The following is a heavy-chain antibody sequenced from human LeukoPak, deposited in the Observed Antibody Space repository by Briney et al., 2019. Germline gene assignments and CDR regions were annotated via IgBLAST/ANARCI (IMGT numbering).Heavy chain of an antibody. CDR3: ARGRASAFDV. Sequence: SQTLSLTFAISGDRVSTSGVAWNWVRQSPSRGLEWLGRTYYTSKWNTDYAVSVKSRIVVNPDTSKNQFSLQLNSVTSEDTAVYDCARGRASAFDVWGQGTMVTVSS. CDR1: GDRVSTSGVA. D-gene: IGHD6-25*01. V-gene: IGHV6-1*01. CDR2: TYYTSKWNT. J-gene: IGHJ3*01.